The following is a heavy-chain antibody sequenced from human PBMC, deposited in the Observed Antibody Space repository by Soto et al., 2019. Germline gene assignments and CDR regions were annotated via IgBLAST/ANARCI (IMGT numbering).Heavy chain of an antibody. CDR1: GYGFTSYW. D-gene: IGHD4-17*01. J-gene: IGHJ3*02. Sequence: GESLKISCKGSGYGFTSYWIGWVRQMPGKGLEWMGIIYPGDSDTRYSPSFQGHVTISADKSITTAYLQWSSLKASDTAMYYCARAMTTVTTALRYREGLRDGFNIWGQGTMVTVSS. V-gene: IGHV5-51*01. CDR3: ARAMTTVTTALRYREGLRDGFNI. CDR2: IYPGDSDT.